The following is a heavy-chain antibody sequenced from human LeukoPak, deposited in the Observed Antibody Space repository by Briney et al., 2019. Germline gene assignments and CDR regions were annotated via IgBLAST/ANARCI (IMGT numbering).Heavy chain of an antibody. CDR3: ARDTGVGATGD. J-gene: IGHJ4*02. D-gene: IGHD1-26*01. Sequence: ASVKVSCKASGYTFTGYYMHWVRQAPGQGLEWMGWINPNSGGTNYAQKFQGRVTMTEDTSTDTAYMELSSLRSDDTAVYYCARDTGVGATGDWGQGTLVTVSS. CDR1: GYTFTGYY. CDR2: INPNSGGT. V-gene: IGHV1-2*02.